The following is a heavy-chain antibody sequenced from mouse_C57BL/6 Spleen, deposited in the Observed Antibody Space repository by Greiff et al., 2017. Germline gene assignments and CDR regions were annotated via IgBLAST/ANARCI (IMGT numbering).Heavy chain of an antibody. CDR2: IDPEDGDS. D-gene: IGHD2-4*01. V-gene: IGHV14-1*01. CDR3: TPITTGFDY. CDR1: GFNIKDYY. J-gene: IGHJ2*01. Sequence: LQQSGAELVRPGASVKLSCTASGFNIKDYYMHWVKQRPEQGLEGIGSIDPEDGDSEYAPKFQGKTTMTADTSSNTAYLQRSSLTYEDTAVYYCTPITTGFDYWGQGTTLTVSA.